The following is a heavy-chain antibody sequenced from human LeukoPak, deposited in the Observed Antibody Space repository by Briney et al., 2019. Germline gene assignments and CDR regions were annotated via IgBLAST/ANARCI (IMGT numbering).Heavy chain of an antibody. D-gene: IGHD3-22*01. CDR3: ARDLPKYYYDSYFDY. CDR1: GGSFSGYY. V-gene: IGHV4-34*01. J-gene: IGHJ4*02. Sequence: SETLSLTCAVYGGSFSGYYWSWIRQPPGKGLEWIGEINHSGSTNYNPSLKSRVTISVDTSKNQFSLKLSSVTAADTAVYYCARDLPKYYYDSYFDYWGQGTLVTVSS. CDR2: INHSGST.